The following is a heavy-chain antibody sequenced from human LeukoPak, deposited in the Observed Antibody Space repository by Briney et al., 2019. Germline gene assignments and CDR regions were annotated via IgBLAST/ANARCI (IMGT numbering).Heavy chain of an antibody. CDR3: AKDGITMIVVVITTGYFDY. CDR2: ISSSSSYI. V-gene: IGHV3-21*04. CDR1: GFTFSSYS. D-gene: IGHD3-22*01. J-gene: IGHJ4*02. Sequence: GGSLRLSCAASGFTFSSYSMNWVRQAPGKGLEWVSSISSSSSYIYYADSVKGRFTISRDNAKNSLYLQMNSLRAEDTAVYYCAKDGITMIVVVITTGYFDYWGQGTLVTVSS.